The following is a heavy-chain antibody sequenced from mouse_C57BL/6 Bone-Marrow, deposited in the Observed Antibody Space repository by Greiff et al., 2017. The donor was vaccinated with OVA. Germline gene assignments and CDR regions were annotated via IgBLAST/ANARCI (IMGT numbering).Heavy chain of an antibody. Sequence: VQLQQSGTVLARPGASVKMSCKTSGYTFTSYWMHWVKQRPGQGLEWIGAIYPGNSDTSYNQKFKGKATLTAVTSASTAYMELSSLTHEDSAVYYCATRQLLFDYWDQGTALTVSA. CDR1: GYTFTSYW. D-gene: IGHD3-2*01. J-gene: IGHJ2*01. CDR2: IYPGNSDT. CDR3: ATRQLLFDY. V-gene: IGHV1-5*01.